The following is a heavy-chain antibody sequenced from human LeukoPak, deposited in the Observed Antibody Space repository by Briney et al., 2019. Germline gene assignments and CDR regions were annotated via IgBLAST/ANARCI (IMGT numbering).Heavy chain of an antibody. J-gene: IGHJ4*02. V-gene: IGHV4-34*01. D-gene: IGHD3-10*01. CDR3: ARARITMVRGVIGVTYYFDY. CDR2: INHSGST. CDR1: GGSFSGYY. Sequence: SETLSLTCAVYGGSFSGYYWSWIRQPPGKGLVWIGEINHSGSTNYNPSLKSRVTISVDTSKNQFSLKLSSVTAADTAVYYCARARITMVRGVIGVTYYFDYWGQGTLVTVSS.